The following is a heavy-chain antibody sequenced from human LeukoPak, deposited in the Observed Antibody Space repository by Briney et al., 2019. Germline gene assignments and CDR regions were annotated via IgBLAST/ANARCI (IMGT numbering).Heavy chain of an antibody. CDR1: GYSISSGYY. J-gene: IGHJ4*02. CDR3: ARLQWLPRFYFDY. D-gene: IGHD6-19*01. Sequence: SETLSLTCAVSGYSISSGYYWGWIRQPPGKGLEWIGSIYHSGSTYYNPSFKSRVTISVDTSKNQFSLKLSSVTAADTAVYYCARLQWLPRFYFDYWGQGTLVTVSS. CDR2: IYHSGST. V-gene: IGHV4-38-2*01.